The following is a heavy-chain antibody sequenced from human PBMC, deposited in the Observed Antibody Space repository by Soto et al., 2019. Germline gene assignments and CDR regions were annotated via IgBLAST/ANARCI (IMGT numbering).Heavy chain of an antibody. D-gene: IGHD3-10*01. V-gene: IGHV4-34*01. J-gene: IGHJ5*02. CDR2: INHSGST. CDR1: GGSFSGYY. Sequence: SETLSLTCAVYGGSFSGYYWSWIRQPPGKGLEWIGEINHSGSTNYNPSLKSRVTISVDTSKNQFSLKLSSVTAADTAVYYCARGVVKRSRGVIWTKGWFDPWGQGALVTVSS. CDR3: ARGVVKRSRGVIWTKGWFDP.